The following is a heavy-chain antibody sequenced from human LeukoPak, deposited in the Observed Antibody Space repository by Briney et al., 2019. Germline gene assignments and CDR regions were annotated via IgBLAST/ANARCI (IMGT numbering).Heavy chain of an antibody. CDR1: GDSVSSNSAA. J-gene: IGHJ3*02. D-gene: IGHD5-24*01. CDR3: AREEMAGNDAFDI. V-gene: IGHV6-1*01. Sequence: SQTLSLTCAISGDSVSSNSAAWNWIRQSPSGGLEWLGRTYYRSKWYNDYAVSVKSRITINPDTSKNQFSLQLNSVTPEDTAVYYCAREEMAGNDAFDIWGQGTMVTVSS. CDR2: TYYRSKWYN.